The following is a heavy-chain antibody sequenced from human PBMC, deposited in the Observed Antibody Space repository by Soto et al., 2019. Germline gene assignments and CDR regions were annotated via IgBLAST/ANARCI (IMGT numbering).Heavy chain of an antibody. CDR3: ARGIRGYYGSDY. V-gene: IGHV3-74*01. CDR1: GFTFSSYW. D-gene: IGHD3-3*01. J-gene: IGHJ4*02. CDR2: INSDGSST. Sequence: LRLSCAASGFTFSSYWMHWVRQAPGKGLVWVSRINSDGSSTFYADSVKGRFTISRDNAKNVLYLQINSLRGEDTAVYYCARGIRGYYGSDYWGQGTLVTVSS.